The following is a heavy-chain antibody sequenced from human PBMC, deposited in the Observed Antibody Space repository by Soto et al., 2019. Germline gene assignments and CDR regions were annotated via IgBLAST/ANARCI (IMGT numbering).Heavy chain of an antibody. J-gene: IGHJ6*02. V-gene: IGHV1-3*01. CDR3: ARDVGYSGYDSGYYYYYYGMDV. CDR1: GYTFTSYA. Sequence: ASVKVSCKASGYTFTSYAMHWVRQAPGQRLEWMGWINAGNGNTKYSQKFQGRVTITRDTSASTAYMELSSLRSEDTAVYYCARDVGYSGYDSGYYYYYYGMDVWGQGTTVTVSS. CDR2: INAGNGNT. D-gene: IGHD5-12*01.